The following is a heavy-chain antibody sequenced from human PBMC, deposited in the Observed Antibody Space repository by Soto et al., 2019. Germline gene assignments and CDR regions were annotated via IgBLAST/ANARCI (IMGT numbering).Heavy chain of an antibody. D-gene: IGHD6-13*01. J-gene: IGHJ4*02. Sequence: ASVKVSCKAAGGTFSSYAISWVRQAPGQGLEWMGGIIPIFGTANYAQKFQGRVTITADESTSTAYMELSSLRSEDTAVHYCARESGAGGIAAAGTFVWGQGTLVTVSS. CDR2: IIPIFGTA. V-gene: IGHV1-69*13. CDR3: ARESGAGGIAAAGTFV. CDR1: GGTFSSYA.